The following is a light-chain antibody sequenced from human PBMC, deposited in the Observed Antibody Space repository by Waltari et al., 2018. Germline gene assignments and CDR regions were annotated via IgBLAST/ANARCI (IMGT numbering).Light chain of an antibody. CDR3: QQRSNWLPYT. Sequence: EIVLTQPPATLSLSPGERPPLSSRASQSVSSYFAWYQQKPGQAPRLLIYDASNRATGIPARFSGSGSGTDFTLTISSLEPEDFAVYYCQQRSNWLPYTFGQGTKLEIK. CDR2: DAS. CDR1: QSVSSY. V-gene: IGKV3-11*01. J-gene: IGKJ2*01.